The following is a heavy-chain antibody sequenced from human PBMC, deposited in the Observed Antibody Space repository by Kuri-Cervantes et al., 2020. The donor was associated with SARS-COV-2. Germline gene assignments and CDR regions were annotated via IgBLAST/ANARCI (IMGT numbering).Heavy chain of an antibody. CDR1: GYSISSGYY. Sequence: SETLSLTCTVSGYSISSGYYWGWIRQPPGKGLEWIGSIYHSGSTYYNPSLKSRVTISVDTSKNQFSLKLSSVTAADTAVYYCARDYGGYYGDDAFDIWGQGAMVTVSS. V-gene: IGHV4-38-2*02. CDR2: IYHSGST. D-gene: IGHD3-22*01. CDR3: ARDYGGYYGDDAFDI. J-gene: IGHJ3*02.